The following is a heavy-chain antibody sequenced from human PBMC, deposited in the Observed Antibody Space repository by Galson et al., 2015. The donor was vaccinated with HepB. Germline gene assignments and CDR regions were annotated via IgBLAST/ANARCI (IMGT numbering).Heavy chain of an antibody. CDR1: GHTFSSYT. CDR3: ARDGGQWLVSEYFQH. J-gene: IGHJ1*01. Sequence: SVKVSCKASGHTFSSYTISWVRQAPGQGLEWMGRIIPILGIANYAQKFQGRVTITADKSTSTAYMELSSLRSEDPAVYYCARDGGQWLVSEYFQHWGQGTLVTVSS. D-gene: IGHD6-19*01. V-gene: IGHV1-69*04. CDR2: IIPILGIA.